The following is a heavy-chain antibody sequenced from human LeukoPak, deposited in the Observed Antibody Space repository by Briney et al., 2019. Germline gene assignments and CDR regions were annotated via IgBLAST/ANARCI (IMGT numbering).Heavy chain of an antibody. V-gene: IGHV1-2*02. Sequence: ASVKVSCKASGYIFTGYYIHWVRQAPGQGLEWMGWINPNSGATNYAQSFQGRVTMTRDTSISTAYMDLSRLRSDDTAVYYCAREATYYGSGSNAFDIWGQGTMVTVSS. CDR2: INPNSGAT. CDR3: AREATYYGSGSNAFDI. D-gene: IGHD3-10*01. CDR1: GYIFTGYY. J-gene: IGHJ3*02.